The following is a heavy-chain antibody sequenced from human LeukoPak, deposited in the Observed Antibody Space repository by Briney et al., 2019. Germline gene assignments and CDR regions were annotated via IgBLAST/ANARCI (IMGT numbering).Heavy chain of an antibody. D-gene: IGHD1-26*01. CDR3: ARGHSGTPGFDP. Sequence: PGGSLRLSCAASGFTFSSYAMHWVRQAPGKGLEWVAVISYDGSNKYYADSVKGRFTISRDNSKNTLYLQMNSLRAEDTAVYYCARGHSGTPGFDPWGQGTLVTVSS. V-gene: IGHV3-30-3*01. CDR2: ISYDGSNK. CDR1: GFTFSSYA. J-gene: IGHJ5*02.